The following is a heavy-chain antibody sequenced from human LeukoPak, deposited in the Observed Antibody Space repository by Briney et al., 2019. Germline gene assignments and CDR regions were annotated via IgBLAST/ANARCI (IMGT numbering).Heavy chain of an antibody. CDR1: GFTFSSYG. CDR3: AKESEARGVMAY. V-gene: IGHV3-33*06. CDR2: IWYDGSNK. Sequence: GSLRLSCAASGFTFSSYGMHWVRQAPGKGLEWVAVIWYDGSNKYYADSVKGRFTISRDNSKNTLYLQMNSLRAEDTAVYYCAKESEARGVMAYWGQGTLVTVSS. D-gene: IGHD3-10*01. J-gene: IGHJ4*02.